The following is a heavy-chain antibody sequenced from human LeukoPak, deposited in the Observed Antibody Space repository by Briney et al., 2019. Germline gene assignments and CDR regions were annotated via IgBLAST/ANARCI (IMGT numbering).Heavy chain of an antibody. CDR3: AGRSIAAAGRYYYGMDV. D-gene: IGHD6-13*01. V-gene: IGHV1-8*01. CDR2: MNPNSGNT. Sequence: ASVKVSCKASGYTFTSYDINWVRQATGQGLEWMGWMNPNSGNTGYAQKFQGRVTMTRNTSMSTAYMELSSLRSEDTAVYYCAGRSIAAAGRYYYGMDVWGQGTTVTVSS. J-gene: IGHJ6*02. CDR1: GYTFTSYD.